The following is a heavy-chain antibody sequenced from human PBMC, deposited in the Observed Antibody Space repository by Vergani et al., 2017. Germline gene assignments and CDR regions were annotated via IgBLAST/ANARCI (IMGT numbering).Heavy chain of an antibody. CDR2: ISASGNA. J-gene: IGHJ3*01. Sequence: QVQLQASGPGRVKPSQTLSLTCTMSGGSISAGYYFWSWIRQPAGKGLEWRGHISASGNASHSPSLKTRVSMSVVTSKNQFSLTVTSVTAADTAIYFCARRSGGYYSCGNVHPHRTAFDVWGHGTVVTGSS. D-gene: IGHD2-15*01. CDR3: ARRSGGYYSCGNVHPHRTAFDV. V-gene: IGHV4-61*02. CDR1: GGSISAGYYF.